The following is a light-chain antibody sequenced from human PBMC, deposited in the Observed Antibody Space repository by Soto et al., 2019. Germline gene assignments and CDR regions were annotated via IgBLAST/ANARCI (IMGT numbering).Light chain of an antibody. CDR2: GAS. V-gene: IGKV1-39*01. J-gene: IGKJ4*01. Sequence: DIQMTQSPSSLSASVGDRVTITCRASQSISSYLNWYQQKPGKAPKLLIYGASSVQSGVPSRFSGSGSGTDCNLTMSSRPTEDFETYFCEQSISTPAFGGGTKVEIK. CDR1: QSISSY. CDR3: EQSISTPA.